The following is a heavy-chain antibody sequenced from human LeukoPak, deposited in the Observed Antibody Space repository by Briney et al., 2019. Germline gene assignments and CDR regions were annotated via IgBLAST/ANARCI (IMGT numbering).Heavy chain of an antibody. CDR3: ARDQGYGDYVRWFDP. CDR1: GFTFDDYA. J-gene: IGHJ5*02. Sequence: GGSLRLSCAASGFTFDDYAMHWVRQAPGKGLEWVSGISWNSGSIGYADSVKGRFTISRDNAKNSLYLQMNSLRAEDTAVYYCARDQGYGDYVRWFDPWGQGTLVTVSS. D-gene: IGHD4-17*01. V-gene: IGHV3-9*01. CDR2: ISWNSGSI.